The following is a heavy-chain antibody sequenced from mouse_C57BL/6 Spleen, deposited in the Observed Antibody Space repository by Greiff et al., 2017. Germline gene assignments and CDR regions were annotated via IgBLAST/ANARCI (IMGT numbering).Heavy chain of an antibody. CDR1: GFTFSDYY. CDR2: INYDGSST. CDR3: ARLLYDYGGCAMDY. J-gene: IGHJ4*01. D-gene: IGHD2-4*01. V-gene: IGHV5-16*01. Sequence: EVKVVESEGGLVQPGSSMKLSCTASGFTFSDYYMAWVRQVPEKGLEWVANINYDGSSTYYLDSLKSRFIISRDNAKNILYLQLSSLKSEDTATDYCARLLYDYGGCAMDYWGQGTSVTVSS.